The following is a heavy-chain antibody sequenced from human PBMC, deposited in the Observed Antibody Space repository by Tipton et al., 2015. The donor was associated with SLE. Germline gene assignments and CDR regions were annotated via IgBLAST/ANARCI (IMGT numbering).Heavy chain of an antibody. Sequence: TLSLTCTVSGGSISSRSYFWGWIRQPPGKGLEWIGYIYTSGSTNYNPSLKSRVAISIDTSKNQFSLKLSSVTAADTAVYYCARQPGHGSWSFDIWGQGTMVTVSS. J-gene: IGHJ3*02. CDR2: IYTSGST. D-gene: IGHD5-24*01. V-gene: IGHV4-61*05. CDR3: ARQPGHGSWSFDI. CDR1: GGSISSRSYF.